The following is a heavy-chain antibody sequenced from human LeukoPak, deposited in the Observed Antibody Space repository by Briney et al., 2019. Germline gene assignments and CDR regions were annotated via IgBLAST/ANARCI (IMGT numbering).Heavy chain of an antibody. CDR1: GYTFTGYY. CDR2: INPNSGGT. V-gene: IGHV1-2*02. D-gene: IGHD4-17*01. CDR3: ARVDYGVPEYFQH. Sequence: GASVKVSCKASGYTFTGYYMHWVRQAPGQGLEWMGWINPNSGGTNYAQKFQGRVTMTRDTSISTAYVELSRLRSDDTAVYYCARVDYGVPEYFQHWGQGTLVTVSS. J-gene: IGHJ1*01.